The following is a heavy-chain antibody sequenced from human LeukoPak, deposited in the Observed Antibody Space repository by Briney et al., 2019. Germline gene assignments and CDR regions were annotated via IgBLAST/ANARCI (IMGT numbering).Heavy chain of an antibody. CDR1: GFTFSSYA. CDR3: AKDGAYCGGDCYPYYFDY. V-gene: IGHV3-23*01. J-gene: IGHJ4*02. Sequence: GGSLRLSCAASGFTFSSYAMSWVRQAPGKGLEWVSAISGSGGSTYYADSVRGRFTISRDNSKNTLYLQMNSLRAEDTAVYYCAKDGAYCGGDCYPYYFDYWGQGTLVTVSS. CDR2: ISGSGGST. D-gene: IGHD2-21*02.